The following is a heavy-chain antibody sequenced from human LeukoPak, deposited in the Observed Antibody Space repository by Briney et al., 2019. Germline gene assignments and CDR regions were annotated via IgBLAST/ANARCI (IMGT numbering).Heavy chain of an antibody. CDR1: GFSFSASS. CDR2: ISENGRST. CDR3: AKRTLYYFDY. Sequence: GGSLRLSCAASGFSFSASSMSWVRQTPVKGLEWVSSISENGRSTYYADSVKGRFTISRDNSKNTLYLQMNSLRAEDTAVYYCAKRTLYYFDYWGQGTLVTVSS. V-gene: IGHV3-23*01. J-gene: IGHJ4*02.